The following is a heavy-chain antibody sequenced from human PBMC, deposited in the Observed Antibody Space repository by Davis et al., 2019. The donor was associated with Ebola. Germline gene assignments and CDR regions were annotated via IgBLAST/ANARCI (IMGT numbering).Heavy chain of an antibody. CDR1: GGSFSSHP. CDR3: ARDFDGGNYYFDY. D-gene: IGHD3-9*01. Sequence: SVKVSCKTSGGSFSSHPISWVRQAPRQGLEWMGGIIPIFDTPHYAQKFQVRITITADASTSTAYMELSSLRSEDTATYFCARDFDGGNYYFDYWGPGTPVTVSS. CDR2: IIPIFDTP. J-gene: IGHJ4*02. V-gene: IGHV1-69*13.